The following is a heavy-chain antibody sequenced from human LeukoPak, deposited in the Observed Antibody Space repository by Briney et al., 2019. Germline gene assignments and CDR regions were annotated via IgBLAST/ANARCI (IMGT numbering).Heavy chain of an antibody. Sequence: PSETLSLTCAVYGGSFSGYYWSWIRQPPGKGLEWIGYIYYSGSTYYNPSLKSRVTISVDTSKNQFSLKLSSVTAADTAVYYCAATITHDAFDIWGQGTMVTVSS. CDR2: IYYSGST. CDR3: AATITHDAFDI. V-gene: IGHV4-59*06. J-gene: IGHJ3*02. CDR1: GGSFSGYY. D-gene: IGHD5-24*01.